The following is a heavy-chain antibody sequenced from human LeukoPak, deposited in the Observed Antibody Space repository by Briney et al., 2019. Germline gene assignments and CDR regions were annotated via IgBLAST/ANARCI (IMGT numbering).Heavy chain of an antibody. D-gene: IGHD6-19*01. CDR3: ARDKSGNSGWYSYFDY. CDR1: GYTFTSYY. CDR2: INPSGGST. V-gene: IGHV1-46*01. Sequence: ASVKVSCKASGYTFTSYYMHWVRQAPGQGLEWMGIINPSGGSTSYAQKFQGRVTMTRDTSTSTVYMELGSLRSEDTAVYYCARDKSGNSGWYSYFDYWGQGTLVTVSS. J-gene: IGHJ4*02.